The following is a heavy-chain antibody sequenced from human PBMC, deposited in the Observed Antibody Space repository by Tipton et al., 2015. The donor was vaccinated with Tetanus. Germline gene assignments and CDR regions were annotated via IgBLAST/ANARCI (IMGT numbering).Heavy chain of an antibody. V-gene: IGHV4-59*01. J-gene: IGHJ1*01. CDR3: ARTSGYLYSSY. Sequence: TLSLTCTVSGGSISSYYWSWIRQPPGKGLEWIGYIYYSGSTNYNPSLKSRVTISVDTSKNQFSLKLSSVTAADTAVYYCARTSGYLYSSYWGQGTPVTVSS. D-gene: IGHD3-3*01. CDR1: GGSISSYY. CDR2: IYYSGST.